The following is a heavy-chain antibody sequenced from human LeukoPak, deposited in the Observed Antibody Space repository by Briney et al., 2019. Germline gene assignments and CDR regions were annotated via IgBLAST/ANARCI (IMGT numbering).Heavy chain of an antibody. CDR1: GFTVSGNY. CDR3: ARDPGYGLGVDYGDY. CDR2: IHRGGNT. Sequence: SGGSLRLSCAASGFTVSGNYMSWVRQAPGKGLEWLSVIHRGGNTYYADSVKGGFTISRDSSKNTVFLQMDSLRAEDTAVYYCARDPGYGLGVDYGDYWGQGTLVTVSS. D-gene: IGHD3-10*01. J-gene: IGHJ4*02. V-gene: IGHV3-66*01.